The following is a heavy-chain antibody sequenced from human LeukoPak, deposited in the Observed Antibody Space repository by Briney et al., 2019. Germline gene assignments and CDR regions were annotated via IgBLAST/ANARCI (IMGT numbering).Heavy chain of an antibody. D-gene: IGHD3-10*01. CDR3: AREVRGVILYYYYMDV. J-gene: IGHJ6*03. Sequence: GGSLRLSCADSGFTFSSYGMHWVRQDPGKGLEWVAFIRYDGSNKYYADSVKGRFTISRDNAKKSLYLHMNSLRAEDTAVYYCAREVRGVILYYYYMDVWGKGTTVTISS. V-gene: IGHV3-30*02. CDR1: GFTFSSYG. CDR2: IRYDGSNK.